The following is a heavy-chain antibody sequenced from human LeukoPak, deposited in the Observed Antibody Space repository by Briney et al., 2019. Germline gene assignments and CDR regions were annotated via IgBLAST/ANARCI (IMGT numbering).Heavy chain of an antibody. Sequence: AAETLSLTCTVSGVSISSYYWSWIRQPPGKGLEWIGYIYYSGSTNYNPSLKSRVTISVDTSKNQFSLKLSSVTAADTAVYYCARVYSNYIRHMDVWGKGTTVTVSS. D-gene: IGHD4-11*01. J-gene: IGHJ6*03. CDR2: IYYSGST. CDR3: ARVYSNYIRHMDV. V-gene: IGHV4-59*01. CDR1: GVSISSYY.